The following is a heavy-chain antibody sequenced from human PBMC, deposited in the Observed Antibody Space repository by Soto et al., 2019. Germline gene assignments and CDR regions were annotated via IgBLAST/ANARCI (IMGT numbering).Heavy chain of an antibody. J-gene: IGHJ4*02. V-gene: IGHV4-59*01. CDR3: VSYDRQSGRYSLDY. D-gene: IGHD3-10*01. CDR2: VYYDGST. Sequence: QVQLQESGPGLVRPSETLSLTCTVSGDSFSYYYWSWVRQPPGKGPEWIGFVYYDGSTQYNPSLERRLTMSIDTAKRQFSLKLSSVIAADTAVYYCVSYDRQSGRYSLDYWGQGTLVTVSS. CDR1: GDSFSYYY.